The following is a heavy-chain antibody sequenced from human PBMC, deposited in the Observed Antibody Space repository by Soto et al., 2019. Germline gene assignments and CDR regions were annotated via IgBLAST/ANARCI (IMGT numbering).Heavy chain of an antibody. Sequence: GASVKVSCKASGYTFTGYYMHWVRQAPGQGLEWMGWINPNSGGTNYAQKFQGRVTISVDTSKNQFSLKLSSVTAADTAVYYCASQYKSSWYVGPLDHWGQGTLVTVSS. CDR3: ASQYKSSWYVGPLDH. CDR1: GYTFTGYY. J-gene: IGHJ4*02. D-gene: IGHD6-13*01. CDR2: INPNSGGT. V-gene: IGHV1-2*02.